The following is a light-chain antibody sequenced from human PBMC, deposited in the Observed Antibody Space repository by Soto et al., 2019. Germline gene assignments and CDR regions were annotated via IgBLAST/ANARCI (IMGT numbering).Light chain of an antibody. CDR1: QSVSTY. Sequence: EIVLTQSPATLSLSPGERATLSCRASQSVSTYLLWYQQKPGQAPRLLIYDASNRATGIPARFSGSGSGTDFTLTISSLGPEDFAVYYCQQRSNWPRTFGQGTK. J-gene: IGKJ1*01. CDR2: DAS. V-gene: IGKV3-11*01. CDR3: QQRSNWPRT.